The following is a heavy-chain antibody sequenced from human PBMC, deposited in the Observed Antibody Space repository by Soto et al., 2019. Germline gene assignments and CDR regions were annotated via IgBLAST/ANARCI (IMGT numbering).Heavy chain of an antibody. V-gene: IGHV3-23*01. D-gene: IGHD3-10*01. Sequence: EVRLLESGGGWVQPGGSLRLSCAASGFTCSNYAMTWVRQAPGKGLEWVSGLNGSGGSTSSADSVKGRFAISRDNSKNALYLQMNSLSDGDTAVYYCARGFSAGKGSPPDYWGQGTLVTVSS. CDR2: LNGSGGST. CDR1: GFTCSNYA. CDR3: ARGFSAGKGSPPDY. J-gene: IGHJ4*02.